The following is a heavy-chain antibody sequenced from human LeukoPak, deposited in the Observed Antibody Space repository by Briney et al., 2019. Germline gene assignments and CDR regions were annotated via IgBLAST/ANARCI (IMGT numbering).Heavy chain of an antibody. Sequence: PSETLSLTCTVSGGSISSYYWSWIRQPAGKGLEWIGRIYTSGSTNYNPSLKSRVTMSGDTSKNQFSLKLSSVTAADTAVYYCARGRHYYGSGSYYDLIDYGMDVWGQGTTVTVSS. D-gene: IGHD3-10*01. J-gene: IGHJ6*02. CDR3: ARGRHYYGSGSYYDLIDYGMDV. V-gene: IGHV4-4*07. CDR2: IYTSGST. CDR1: GGSISSYY.